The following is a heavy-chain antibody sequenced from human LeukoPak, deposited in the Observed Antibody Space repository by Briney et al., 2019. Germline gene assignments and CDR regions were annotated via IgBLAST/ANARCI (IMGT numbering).Heavy chain of an antibody. CDR3: ARGPYYYDSSGNFDY. CDR1: GYTFTGYY. Sequence: GASVKVSCKASGYTFTGYYMHWVRQAPGQGLEWMGWTNPNSGGTNYAQKFQGRVTMTRDTSISTAYMELGRLRSDDTAVYYCARGPYYYDSSGNFDYWGQGTLVTVSS. V-gene: IGHV1-2*02. J-gene: IGHJ4*02. D-gene: IGHD3-22*01. CDR2: TNPNSGGT.